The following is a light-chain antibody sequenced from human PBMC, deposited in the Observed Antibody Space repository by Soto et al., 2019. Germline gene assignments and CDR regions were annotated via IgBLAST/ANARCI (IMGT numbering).Light chain of an antibody. J-gene: IGKJ1*01. CDR2: KAS. CDR1: QTISSW. CDR3: QHYNSYSEA. V-gene: IGKV1-5*03. Sequence: DVQLTKSPSTLSAAVGDSVTITCRASQTISSWLAWYQQKPGKAPKLLIYKASTLKSGVPSRFSGSGSGTEFTLTISSLQPDDFATYYCQHYNSYSEAFGQVTKV.